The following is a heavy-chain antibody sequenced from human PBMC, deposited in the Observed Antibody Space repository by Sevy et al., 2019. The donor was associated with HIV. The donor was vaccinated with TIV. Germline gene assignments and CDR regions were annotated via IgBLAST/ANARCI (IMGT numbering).Heavy chain of an antibody. D-gene: IGHD3-22*01. V-gene: IGHV3-30*04. CDR1: GFTFSSYA. Sequence: GGSLRLSCTASGFTFSSYAMYWVRQAPGKGLEWVAVISHDGNNKDYADSAKGRFTISRDNSKNTLYLQMNSLRAEDTAVYYCASHYYDSTGYYYPLDYWGQGTLVTVSS. CDR3: ASHYYDSTGYYYPLDY. CDR2: ISHDGNNK. J-gene: IGHJ4*02.